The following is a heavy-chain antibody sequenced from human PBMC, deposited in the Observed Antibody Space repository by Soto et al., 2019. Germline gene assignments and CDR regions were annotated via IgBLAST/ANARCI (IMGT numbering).Heavy chain of an antibody. CDR1: GGSISSYY. CDR3: ARVGGGSYGSGSFYYYYGMDV. CDR2: IYTSGST. V-gene: IGHV4-4*07. D-gene: IGHD3-10*01. J-gene: IGHJ6*02. Sequence: QVQLQESGPGLVKPSETLSLTCTVSGGSISSYYWSWIRQPAGKGLEWIGRIYTSGSTNYNPSLRSRVTMSVATSKNQFSLKLSAVTAADTAVYYCARVGGGSYGSGSFYYYYGMDVWGQGTTVTVSS.